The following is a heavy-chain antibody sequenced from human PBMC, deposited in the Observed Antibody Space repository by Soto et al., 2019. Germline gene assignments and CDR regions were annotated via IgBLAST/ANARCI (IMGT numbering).Heavy chain of an antibody. Sequence: GGSLRLSCATSGLTFSNYAMSWVRQAPGGGLEWVSSMSGSSRTTYYADSVKGRFTISRDRSKNTLYLQMSSLRAEDTALYYCAKNQERELPRVIDFWGQGTLVTVSS. CDR3: AKNQERELPRVIDF. CDR1: GLTFSNYA. J-gene: IGHJ4*02. CDR2: MSGSSRTT. D-gene: IGHD1-7*01. V-gene: IGHV3-23*01.